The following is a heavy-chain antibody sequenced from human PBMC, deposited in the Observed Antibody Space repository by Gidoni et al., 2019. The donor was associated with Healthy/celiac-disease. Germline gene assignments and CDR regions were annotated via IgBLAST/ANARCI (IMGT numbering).Heavy chain of an antibody. CDR1: GYSISSGYY. D-gene: IGHD6-19*01. CDR2: IYHSGST. CDR3: ARVYSSGWYDY. Sequence: GLVKPSETLSLTCTVSGYSISSGYYWGWIRQPPGKGLEWIGSIYHSGSTYYNPSLKSRVTISVDTSKNQFSLKLSSVTAADTAVYYCARVYSSGWYDYWGQGTLVTVSS. V-gene: IGHV4-38-2*02. J-gene: IGHJ4*02.